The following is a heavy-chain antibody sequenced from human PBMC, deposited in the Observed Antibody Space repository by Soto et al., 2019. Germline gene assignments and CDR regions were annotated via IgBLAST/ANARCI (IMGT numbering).Heavy chain of an antibody. J-gene: IGHJ4*02. CDR2: ISWNSGDI. V-gene: IGHV3-9*01. D-gene: IGHD2-2*03. Sequence: EVQLVESGGGSVQPGRSLRLSCAASGFSFDDYGMHWVRQGPGKCLELVSGISWNSGDIYYADAVKGRFTISRDNAKRSLYLQMNSMRTEDTALYYCAKDNDLDRDGPFDYWGQGILVTVSS. CDR1: GFSFDDYG. CDR3: AKDNDLDRDGPFDY.